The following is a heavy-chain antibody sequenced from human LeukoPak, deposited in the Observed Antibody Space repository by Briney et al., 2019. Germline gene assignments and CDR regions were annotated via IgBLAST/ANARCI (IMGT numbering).Heavy chain of an antibody. CDR1: GFTVSSNY. CDR3: ARDRYDSSGYYYNYYYYDMDV. J-gene: IGHJ6*02. V-gene: IGHV3-53*01. Sequence: PGGSVRLSCAASGFTVSSNYMSWVRQAPGKGLEWVSVIYSGGSTYYADSVKGRFTISRDNSKNTLYLQMNSLRAEDTAVYYCARDRYDSSGYYYNYYYYDMDVWGQGTTVTVSS. CDR2: IYSGGST. D-gene: IGHD3-22*01.